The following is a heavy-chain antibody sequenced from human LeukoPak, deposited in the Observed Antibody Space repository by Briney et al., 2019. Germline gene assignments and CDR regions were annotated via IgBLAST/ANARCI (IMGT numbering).Heavy chain of an antibody. Sequence: PGESLKISCKGSGYSFTSYWIGWVRQMPGKGLEWMGIIYPGDSDTRYSPSFQGQVTISADKPISTAYLQWSSLKASDTAMYYCARVGAPRPPRYSSGWYGDYFDYWGQGTLVTVSS. V-gene: IGHV5-51*01. D-gene: IGHD6-19*01. CDR1: GYSFTSYW. CDR2: IYPGDSDT. CDR3: ARVGAPRPPRYSSGWYGDYFDY. J-gene: IGHJ4*02.